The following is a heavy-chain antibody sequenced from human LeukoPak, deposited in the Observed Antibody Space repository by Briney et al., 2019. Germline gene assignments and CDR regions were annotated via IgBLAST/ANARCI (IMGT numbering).Heavy chain of an antibody. J-gene: IGHJ4*02. D-gene: IGHD5-12*01. V-gene: IGHV3-48*02. CDR2: ISSNSSTI. Sequence: PGRSLRLSCAASGLTFSSYSMNWVRQAPGKGLEWVSYISSNSSTIYYADSVKGRFTISRDNAKNSLYLQMNSLRDEDTAVYYCAREVATTTLYFDYWGQGTLVTVSS. CDR3: AREVATTTLYFDY. CDR1: GLTFSSYS.